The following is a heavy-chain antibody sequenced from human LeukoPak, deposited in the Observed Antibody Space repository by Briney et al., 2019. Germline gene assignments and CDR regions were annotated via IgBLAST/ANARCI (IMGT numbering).Heavy chain of an antibody. CDR2: IYYSGST. V-gene: IGHV4-59*01. CDR3: ARVASYSSSPYYYYGMDV. Sequence: SETLSLTCTVSGGSISSYYWSWIRQPPGKGLEWIGYIYYSGSTNYNPSLKSRVTISVDTSKNQFSLKLSSVTAADTAVCYCARVASYSSSPYYYYGMDVWGQGTTVTVSS. J-gene: IGHJ6*02. CDR1: GGSISSYY. D-gene: IGHD6-6*01.